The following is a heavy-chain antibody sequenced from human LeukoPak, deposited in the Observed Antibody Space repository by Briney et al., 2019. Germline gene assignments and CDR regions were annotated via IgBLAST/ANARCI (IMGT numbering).Heavy chain of an antibody. J-gene: IGHJ3*02. CDR3: ARGKDDAFDI. CDR1: GVMVSSNY. Sequence: PGGSLRLSCAASGVMVSSNYMSWVRQAPGKGLEWVSVTYSGGSPSYEDSVKGRFTIPRDNSKNNLYLQMNSRRAEDTAMYYCARGKDDAFDIWGQGTMVTVSS. CDR2: TYSGGSP. V-gene: IGHV3-53*01.